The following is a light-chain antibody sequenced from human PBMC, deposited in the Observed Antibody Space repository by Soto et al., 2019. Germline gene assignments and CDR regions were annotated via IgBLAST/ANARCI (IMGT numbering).Light chain of an antibody. CDR1: QSINTY. V-gene: IGKV1-39*01. Sequence: DIAMTQSPSSLSASVGDRVTITCRASQSINTYLNWYQQKRGKAPKLLIQGTSSLQSGVPLRFSGSGSGTDFSLTISSLQPEDSATYYCQQSYSMFFSFGGGTKVEIK. J-gene: IGKJ4*01. CDR3: QQSYSMFFS. CDR2: GTS.